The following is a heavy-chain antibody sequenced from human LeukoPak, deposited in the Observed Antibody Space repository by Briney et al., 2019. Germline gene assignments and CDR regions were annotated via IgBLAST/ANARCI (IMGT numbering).Heavy chain of an antibody. CDR2: INTNTGNP. Sequence: ASVKVSCKASGYTFTAYAMIWVRQAPGQGLEWMGWINTNTGNPTYAQGFTGRFVFSLDTSVSTAYLQISSLKAEDTAVYYCARGMSNSPYYFYYYMDVWGKGTTVTVSS. D-gene: IGHD5-24*01. J-gene: IGHJ6*03. V-gene: IGHV7-4-1*02. CDR3: ARGMSNSPYYFYYYMDV. CDR1: GYTFTAYA.